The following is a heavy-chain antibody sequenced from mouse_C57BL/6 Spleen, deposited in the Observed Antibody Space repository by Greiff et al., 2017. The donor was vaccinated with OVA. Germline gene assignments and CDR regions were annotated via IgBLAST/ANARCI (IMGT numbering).Heavy chain of an antibody. CDR3: TRDKGLAWFAY. Sequence: EVHLVDSGEGLVKPGGSLKLSCAASGFTFSSYAMSWVRQTPEKRLEWVAYISRGGDYIYYADTVKGRFTISRDNARNTLYLQMSSLKSEDTAMYYSTRDKGLAWFAYWGQGTLVTVSA. V-gene: IGHV5-9-1*02. CDR1: GFTFSSYA. CDR2: ISRGGDYI. J-gene: IGHJ3*01.